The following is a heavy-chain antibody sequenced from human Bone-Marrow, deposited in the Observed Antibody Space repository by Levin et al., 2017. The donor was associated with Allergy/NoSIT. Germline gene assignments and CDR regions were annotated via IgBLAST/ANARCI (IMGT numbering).Heavy chain of an antibody. CDR1: GYTFTGYY. J-gene: IGHJ6*03. V-gene: IGHV1-2*06. CDR3: VRGVVTSNYFHYSMDV. D-gene: IGHD2-21*02. CDR2: INPNSGGT. Sequence: AASVKVSCKASGYTFTGYYMHWVRQAPGQGLEWMGRINPNSGGTKNAQKFQGRVTMTRDTSISTVYMELSRLRSDDTAVYFCVRGVVTSNYFHYSMDVWGKGTTVTVSS.